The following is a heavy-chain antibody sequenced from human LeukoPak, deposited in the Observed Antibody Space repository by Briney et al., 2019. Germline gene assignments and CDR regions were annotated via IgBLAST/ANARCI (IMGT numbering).Heavy chain of an antibody. Sequence: SETLSLTCTVSGGSISSSSYYWGWIRQPPGKGLEWIGSIYYSGSTYYNPSLKSRVTISVDTSKNQFSLKLSSVTAADTAVYYCARRKGIAVAGTTFDYWGQGTLVTVSS. D-gene: IGHD6-19*01. CDR1: GGSISSSSYY. CDR3: ARRKGIAVAGTTFDY. CDR2: IYYSGST. V-gene: IGHV4-39*01. J-gene: IGHJ4*02.